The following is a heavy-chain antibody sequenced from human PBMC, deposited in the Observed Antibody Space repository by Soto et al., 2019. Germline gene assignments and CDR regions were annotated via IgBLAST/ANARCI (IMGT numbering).Heavy chain of an antibody. CDR1: GYTFTSYA. CDR3: ARESAAMVRGVYYYYYGMDV. CDR2: INAGNGNT. V-gene: IGHV1-3*01. J-gene: IGHJ6*02. Sequence: ASVKVSCKASGYTFTSYAMHWVRRAPGQRLEWMGWINAGNGNTKYSQKFQGRVTITRDTSASTAYMELSSLRSEDTAVYYCARESAAMVRGVYYYYYGMDVWGQGTTVTVSS. D-gene: IGHD3-10*01.